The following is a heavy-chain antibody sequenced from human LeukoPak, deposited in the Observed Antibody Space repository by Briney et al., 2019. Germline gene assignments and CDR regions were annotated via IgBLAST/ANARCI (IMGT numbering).Heavy chain of an antibody. CDR3: ARGRSEWFGELIYGY. CDR1: GFTLTDHY. CDR2: INHSGST. D-gene: IGHD3-10*01. Sequence: KAGGSLRLSCAASGFTLTDHYMDWVRQAPGKGLEWIGEINHSGSTNYNPSLKSRVTISVDTSKNQFSLKLSSVTAADTAVYYCARGRSEWFGELIYGYWGQGTLVTVSS. V-gene: IGHV4-34*01. J-gene: IGHJ4*02.